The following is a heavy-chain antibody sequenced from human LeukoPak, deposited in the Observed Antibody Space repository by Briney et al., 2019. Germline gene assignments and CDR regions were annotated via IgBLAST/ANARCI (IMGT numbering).Heavy chain of an antibody. D-gene: IGHD6-13*01. CDR3: AKPQYPHSSTWYYFEY. J-gene: IGHJ4*02. CDR2: ISNTGDST. V-gene: IGHV3-23*01. Sequence: QPGGSLRLSCAASGFTFSSYDMTWVRQAPGKGLEWVAGISNTGDSTYYADSVKGRFTLSRDNSKNTLSLQMNNLRAEDTAVYYCAKPQYPHSSTWYYFEYWGQGTLVTVSS. CDR1: GFTFSSYD.